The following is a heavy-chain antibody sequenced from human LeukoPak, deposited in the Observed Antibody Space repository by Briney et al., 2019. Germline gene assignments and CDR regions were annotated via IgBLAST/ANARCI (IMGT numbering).Heavy chain of an antibody. Sequence: PGGSLRLSCTGFGFSFGDNAMIWFRQSPGKGLEWVSLSRSRAHGGTTDYAASVMGRFTMSRDDSKNIAYLRMDSLETEDTAVYYCSRVERSSINNYYYYMAVWGKGTSVTVSS. J-gene: IGHJ6*03. V-gene: IGHV3-49*03. CDR2: SRSRAHGGTT. D-gene: IGHD2-2*01. CDR3: SRVERSSINNYYYYMAV. CDR1: GFSFGDNA.